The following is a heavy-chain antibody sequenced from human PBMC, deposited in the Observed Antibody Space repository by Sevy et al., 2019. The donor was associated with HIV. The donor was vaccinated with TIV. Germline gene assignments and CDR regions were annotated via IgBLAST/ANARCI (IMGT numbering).Heavy chain of an antibody. CDR2: IGLSGDT. D-gene: IGHD6-13*01. Sequence: GGSLRLSCAASGITFSSHAMHWVRQVAGKGLEWVSSIGLSGDTYFAGSVKGRFTISRDNVKNYLYLQMSSLRAGDTAVYYCARETAADAFDVWGQGTFVTVSS. CDR1: GITFSSHA. V-gene: IGHV3-13*01. CDR3: ARETAADAFDV. J-gene: IGHJ3*01.